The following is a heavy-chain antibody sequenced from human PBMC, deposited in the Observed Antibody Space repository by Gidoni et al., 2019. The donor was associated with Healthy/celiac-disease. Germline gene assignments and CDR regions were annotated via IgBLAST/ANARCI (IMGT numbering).Heavy chain of an antibody. CDR1: GFTFSSYA. V-gene: IGHV3-23*01. Sequence: EVQLLESVGGLVQPGGSLRLSCAASGFTFSSYAMSWVRQAPGKGLEWVSAISGSGGSTYYADSVKGRFTISRDNSKNTLYLQMNSLRAEDTAVYYCTSPLRMHYYWNAFDIWGQGTMVTVSS. CDR2: ISGSGGST. J-gene: IGHJ3*02. D-gene: IGHD3-10*01. CDR3: TSPLRMHYYWNAFDI.